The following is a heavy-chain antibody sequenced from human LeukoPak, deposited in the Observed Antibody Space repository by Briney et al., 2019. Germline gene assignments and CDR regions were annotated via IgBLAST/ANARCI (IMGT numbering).Heavy chain of an antibody. D-gene: IGHD3-3*01. CDR2: IYYSGST. V-gene: IGHV4-39*07. CDR3: ARESGFFG. CDR1: GGSISSSSYY. J-gene: IGHJ4*02. Sequence: SETLSLTCTVSGGSISSSSYYWGWIRQPPGKGLEWIGSIYYSGSTYYNPSLKSRVTISVDTSKNQFSLKLSSVTAADTAVYYCARESGFFGWGQGTLVTVSS.